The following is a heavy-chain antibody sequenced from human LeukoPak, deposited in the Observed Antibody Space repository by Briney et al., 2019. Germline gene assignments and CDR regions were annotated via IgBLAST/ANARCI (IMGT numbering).Heavy chain of an antibody. CDR1: GFTFSSYW. J-gene: IGHJ2*01. V-gene: IGHV3-74*01. Sequence: PGGSLRLSCAASGFTFSSYWMHWVRQAPGKGLVWVSRINSDGSSTSYAESVKGRFTISRDNAKNTLYLQMNSLRAEDTAVYYCARGFSGDWYFDLWSRGTLVTVSS. D-gene: IGHD3-3*01. CDR3: ARGFSGDWYFDL. CDR2: INSDGSST.